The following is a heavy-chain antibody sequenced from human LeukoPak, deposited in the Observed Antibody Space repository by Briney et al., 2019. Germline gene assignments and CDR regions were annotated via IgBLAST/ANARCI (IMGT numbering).Heavy chain of an antibody. D-gene: IGHD3-22*01. Sequence: PSETLSLTCAVYGGSFSGYYWSWIRQPPGKGLEWIGEINHSGSTNDNPSVKSRVTISVDTSKNQFSLKLSSVTAADTGVYYCARTHYYYDSGGYYITTYYFDYWGQGTLVTVSS. V-gene: IGHV4-34*01. J-gene: IGHJ4*02. CDR1: GGSFSGYY. CDR2: INHSGST. CDR3: ARTHYYYDSGGYYITTYYFDY.